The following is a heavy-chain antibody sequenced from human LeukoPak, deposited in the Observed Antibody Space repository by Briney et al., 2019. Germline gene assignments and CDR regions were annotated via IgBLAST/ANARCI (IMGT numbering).Heavy chain of an antibody. CDR1: GFTFSNAW. D-gene: IGHD3-16*01. V-gene: IGHV3-15*07. CDR3: ATGGIGLDF. J-gene: IGHJ4*02. Sequence: GGSLRLSCAGSGFTFSNAWMNWVRQAPGKGLEWVGRIKSRPAGGTIDYATPVKRRFTISRDDSKNTVYLQMNGLKTEDTAVYYCATGGIGLDFWGQGTLVTVSS. CDR2: IKSRPAGGTI.